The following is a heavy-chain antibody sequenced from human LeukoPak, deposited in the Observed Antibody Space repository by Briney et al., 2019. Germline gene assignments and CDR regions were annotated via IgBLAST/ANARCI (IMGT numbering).Heavy chain of an antibody. CDR3: AKDPTGYSSSSEAFDI. V-gene: IGHV3-30*18. CDR2: ISYDGSNE. Sequence: GGSLRLSCAASGFIFTSYGMYWVRQAPGKGLEWVAVISYDGSNEYYADSVKGRFTISRDNSKNTLYLQMNSPRAEDTAVYFCAKDPTGYSSSSEAFDIWGQGTMVTVSS. D-gene: IGHD6-6*01. CDR1: GFIFTSYG. J-gene: IGHJ3*02.